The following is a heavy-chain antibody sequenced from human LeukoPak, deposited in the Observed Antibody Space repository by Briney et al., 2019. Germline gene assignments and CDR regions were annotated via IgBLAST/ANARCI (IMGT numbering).Heavy chain of an antibody. Sequence: GGSLRLSCAASGFTFSGYWMSWVRQAPGKGLEWVANINQDGSDKKYVDSVKGRFTISRDNAKNSQYLQMNSLRVEDTAVYYCARSLWPEDYWGQGTLVTVSS. CDR3: ARSLWPEDY. CDR1: GFTFSGYW. D-gene: IGHD2-21*01. J-gene: IGHJ4*02. CDR2: INQDGSDK. V-gene: IGHV3-7*01.